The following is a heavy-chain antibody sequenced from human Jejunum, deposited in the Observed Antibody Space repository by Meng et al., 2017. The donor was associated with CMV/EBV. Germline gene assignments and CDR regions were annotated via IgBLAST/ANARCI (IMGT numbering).Heavy chain of an antibody. D-gene: IGHD2-15*01. V-gene: IGHV3-15*01. Sequence: VRQAPGKRLGWVGRIKSKIDGGTTDYAAPVKGRFTISKDDSKDTLYLQMNSLKTEDTAVYYCATDQGLYCSGGSCHYNFFYYGMDVWGQGTTVTVSS. J-gene: IGHJ6*02. CDR2: IKSKIDGGTT. CDR3: ATDQGLYCSGGSCHYNFFYYGMDV.